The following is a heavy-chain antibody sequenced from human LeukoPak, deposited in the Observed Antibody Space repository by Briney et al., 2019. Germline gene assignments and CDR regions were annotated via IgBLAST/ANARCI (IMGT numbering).Heavy chain of an antibody. D-gene: IGHD6-13*01. CDR2: ISSSSSTI. CDR3: ASLGGYSSSWDFYYYYYMDV. Sequence: GGSLRLSCAASGFTFSSYSMNWVRQAPGKGLEWVSYISSSSSTIYYADSVKGRFTISRDNAKNSLYLQMNSLRAEDTAVYYCASLGGYSSSWDFYYYYYMDVWGKGTTVTVSS. CDR1: GFTFSSYS. V-gene: IGHV3-48*01. J-gene: IGHJ6*03.